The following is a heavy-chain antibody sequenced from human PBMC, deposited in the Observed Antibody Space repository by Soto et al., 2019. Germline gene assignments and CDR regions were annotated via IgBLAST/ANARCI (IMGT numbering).Heavy chain of an antibody. CDR1: GYTFTSYD. J-gene: IGHJ4*02. CDR3: ARGTCSGGRCYSFHFDY. D-gene: IGHD2-15*01. Sequence: QVQLVQSGAEVKKPGASVKVSCKASGYTFTSYDMHWLRQAPGQRLEWMGWINAGNGNTKYSQKFQGRVTITRDTSASTTYMELSSLRSEGTAVYYCARGTCSGGRCYSFHFDYWGQGTLVTVSS. V-gene: IGHV1-3*01. CDR2: INAGNGNT.